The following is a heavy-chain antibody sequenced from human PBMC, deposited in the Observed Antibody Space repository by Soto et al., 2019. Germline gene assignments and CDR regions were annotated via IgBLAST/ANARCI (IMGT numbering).Heavy chain of an antibody. V-gene: IGHV1-69*14. CDR3: ARVYELAVAPYGMDV. CDR2: IIPIFGTA. Sequence: QVQLVQSGAEVKKPGSSVKVSCKASGGTFSSYAISWVRQAPGQGLEWMGGIIPIFGTANYAQKFQGRVTIAADKSTSTANMELSRLRSEDTAVYYCARVYELAVAPYGMDVWGQGTTVTVSS. CDR1: GGTFSSYA. D-gene: IGHD6-19*01. J-gene: IGHJ6*02.